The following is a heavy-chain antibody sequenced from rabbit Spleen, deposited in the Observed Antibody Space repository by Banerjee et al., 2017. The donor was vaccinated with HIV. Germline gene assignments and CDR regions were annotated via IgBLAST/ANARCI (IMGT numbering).Heavy chain of an antibody. J-gene: IGHJ2*01. CDR2: INTATGKA. CDR1: GFSFSDRDV. D-gene: IGHD8-1*01. V-gene: IGHV1S45*01. Sequence: QEQLEESGGGLVKPEGSLTLICKASGFSFSDRDVMCWVRQAPGKGLEWIACINTATGKAVYASWAKGRFTISKTSSTTVTLQMTSLTAADTATYFCARDDTAGSGYSSWGQGTLVTVS. CDR3: ARDDTAGSGYSS.